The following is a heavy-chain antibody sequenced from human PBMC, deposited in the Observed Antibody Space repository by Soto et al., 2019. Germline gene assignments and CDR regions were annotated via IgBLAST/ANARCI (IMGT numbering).Heavy chain of an antibody. CDR2: MNPNSGNT. J-gene: IGHJ4*02. V-gene: IGHV1-8*01. D-gene: IGHD3-16*01. CDR3: AIMITFGGVINLMPFDY. CDR1: GYTFTSYD. Sequence: QVLLVQSGAEVKKPGASVKVSCKASGYTFTSYDINWVRQATGQGLEWMGWMNPNSGNTGYAQKFQGRVTMTRNTSISTAYMELSSLRSEDTAVYYCAIMITFGGVINLMPFDYWGQGTLVTVSS.